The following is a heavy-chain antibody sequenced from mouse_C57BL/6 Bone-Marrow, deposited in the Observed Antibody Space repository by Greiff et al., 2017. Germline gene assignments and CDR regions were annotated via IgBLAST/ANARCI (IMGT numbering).Heavy chain of an antibody. J-gene: IGHJ3*01. CDR2: IYPRDGST. CDR1: VYTFTDHT. D-gene: IGHD2-5*01. CDR3: ATYYSKPWFAY. Sequence: VKLMESDAELVKPGASVKISCKVSVYTFTDHTLHWMKQRPEQGLEWIGYIYPRDGSTKYNEKFKGKATLTADKYSSTAYMQLNSLTSEDSAVYFCATYYSKPWFAYWGQGTLVTVSA. V-gene: IGHV1-78*01.